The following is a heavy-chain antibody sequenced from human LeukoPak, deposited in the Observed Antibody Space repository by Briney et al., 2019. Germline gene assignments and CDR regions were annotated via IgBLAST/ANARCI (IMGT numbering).Heavy chain of an antibody. CDR2: IYYSGST. J-gene: IGHJ6*02. CDR1: GGSINSYY. Sequence: SETLSLTCTVSGGSINSYYWTWIRQPSGKGLEWIGYIYYSGSTHYNPSLNSRVTISMDTSKNHFSLKLSSVTAADTAIYYCARTSRHFYGSGSNLTPWPADMDVWGQGTKVTVSS. D-gene: IGHD3-10*01. V-gene: IGHV4-59*01. CDR3: ARTSRHFYGSGSNLTPWPADMDV.